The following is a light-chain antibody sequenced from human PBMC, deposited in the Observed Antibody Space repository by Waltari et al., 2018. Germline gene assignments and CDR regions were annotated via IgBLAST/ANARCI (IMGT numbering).Light chain of an antibody. CDR1: ENIKND. CDR2: AAS. J-gene: IGKJ4*01. Sequence: AIQMTQSPSSLSASVGDRVTITCRASENIKNDLGWYQQKPVKAPNLLIFAASSLQSGVPSRFSASGSGTDFTLTISSLQPEDFATYYCLQDYTFPLTFGGGTKVDI. CDR3: LQDYTFPLT. V-gene: IGKV1-6*01.